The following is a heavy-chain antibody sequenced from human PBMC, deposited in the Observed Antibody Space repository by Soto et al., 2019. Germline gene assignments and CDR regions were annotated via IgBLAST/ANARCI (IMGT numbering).Heavy chain of an antibody. D-gene: IGHD6-19*01. CDR1: GFTFSDYY. CDR3: ARDPVAGRLPYLQH. J-gene: IGHJ1*01. CDR2: ISSSGSTI. Sequence: GGSLRLSCAASGFTFSDYYMSWIRQAPGKGLEWVSYISSSGSTIYYADSVKGRFTISRDNAKNSLYLQMNSLRAEDTAVYYCARDPVAGRLPYLQHWGQGTLVTVSS. V-gene: IGHV3-11*01.